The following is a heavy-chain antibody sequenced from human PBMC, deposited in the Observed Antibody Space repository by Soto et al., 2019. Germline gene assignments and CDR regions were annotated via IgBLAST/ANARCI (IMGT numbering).Heavy chain of an antibody. V-gene: IGHV4-39*01. J-gene: IGHJ4*02. CDR3: ARLLWFGDQTTDY. D-gene: IGHD3-10*01. CDR2: IYYSVTT. CDR1: GGSISTNSYY. Sequence: SETLSLTCTVSGGSISTNSYYWGWGRQPPGKGLEWMGGIYYSVTTYYNLSLKSRVTISVDTSQNQFSLKLSSVTAADTAVYYCARLLWFGDQTTDYWGQGTLVTVSS.